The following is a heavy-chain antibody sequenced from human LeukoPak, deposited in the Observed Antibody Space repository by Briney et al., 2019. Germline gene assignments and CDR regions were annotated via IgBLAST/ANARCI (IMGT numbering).Heavy chain of an antibody. CDR2: MNPNSGDT. Sequence: ASVEVSCKASGYTFTSYDINWVRQATGQGLEWMGWMNPNSGDTGYAQKFQGRLTMTRDTSISTAYMELSGLRSEDTAVYYCASRGMATNDAFDIWGQGTMVTVSS. J-gene: IGHJ3*02. CDR1: GYTFTSYD. CDR3: ASRGMATNDAFDI. D-gene: IGHD5-24*01. V-gene: IGHV1-8*01.